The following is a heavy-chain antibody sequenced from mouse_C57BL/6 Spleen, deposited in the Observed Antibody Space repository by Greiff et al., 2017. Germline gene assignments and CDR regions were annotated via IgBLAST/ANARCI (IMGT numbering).Heavy chain of an antibody. Sequence: VKLQESGPGLVQPSQSLSITCTVSGFSLTSYGVHWVRQSPGKGLEWLGVIWRGGSTDYNAAFMSRLSITKYNSKSQVFFKMNSLQADDTAIYYCAKNYGSSPAWFAYWGQGTLVTVSA. CDR2: IWRGGST. J-gene: IGHJ3*01. CDR3: AKNYGSSPAWFAY. CDR1: GFSLTSYG. D-gene: IGHD1-1*01. V-gene: IGHV2-5*01.